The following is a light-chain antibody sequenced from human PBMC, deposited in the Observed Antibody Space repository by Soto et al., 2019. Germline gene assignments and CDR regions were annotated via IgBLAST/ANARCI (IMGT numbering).Light chain of an antibody. Sequence: QSVLTQPPSGSGAPGQRVTISFTGSSSNIGAGYDVHWYQQLPGTAPKLLIYGNSNRPSGVPDRFSGSKSGTSASLAITGLQAEDEADYYCQSYDSSLSAWVFGGGTKVTVL. V-gene: IGLV1-40*01. CDR2: GNS. CDR1: SSNIGAGYD. CDR3: QSYDSSLSAWV. J-gene: IGLJ3*02.